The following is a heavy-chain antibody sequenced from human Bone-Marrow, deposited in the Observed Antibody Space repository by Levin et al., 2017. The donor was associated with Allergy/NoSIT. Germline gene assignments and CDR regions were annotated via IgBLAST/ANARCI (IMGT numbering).Heavy chain of an antibody. D-gene: IGHD5-18*01. J-gene: IGHJ4*02. CDR1: GGSISSSSYY. Sequence: SETLSLTCTVSGGSISSSSYYWGWIRQPPGKGLEWIGTIYYSGSTYYNPSLNSRVTISVDTSKSQFSLKLRSVIAADTAVFYCAGGYRSTYDYFDYWGQGTLVTVSS. V-gene: IGHV4-39*01. CDR2: IYYSGST. CDR3: AGGYRSTYDYFDY.